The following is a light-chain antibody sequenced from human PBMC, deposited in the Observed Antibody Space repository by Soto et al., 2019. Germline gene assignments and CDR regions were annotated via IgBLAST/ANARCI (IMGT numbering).Light chain of an antibody. Sequence: QSALTQPPSASGSPGQSVTISCTGTSSDVGGYNYVSWYQQPPGKAPKLMIYEVSKRPSGVPDRFSGSKSGNTASLTVSGLQAEDEADYYCSSYAGSNNVPWVFGGGTKVTVL. CDR3: SSYAGSNNVPWV. J-gene: IGLJ3*02. CDR1: SSDVGGYNY. V-gene: IGLV2-8*01. CDR2: EVS.